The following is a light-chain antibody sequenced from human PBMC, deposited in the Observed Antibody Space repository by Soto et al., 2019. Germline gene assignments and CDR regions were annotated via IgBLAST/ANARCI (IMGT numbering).Light chain of an antibody. J-gene: IGKJ4*01. Sequence: EIVLTQSPGTLSFSPGERATLSCRASQRVSRSYLAWYQQKPGQAPRLLIYGASTRATGIPDRFSGSGSGTDFTLTINRLEPEDFAVYYCQQYGSSLLTFGGGTKVDIK. V-gene: IGKV3-20*01. CDR2: GAS. CDR1: QRVSRSY. CDR3: QQYGSSLLT.